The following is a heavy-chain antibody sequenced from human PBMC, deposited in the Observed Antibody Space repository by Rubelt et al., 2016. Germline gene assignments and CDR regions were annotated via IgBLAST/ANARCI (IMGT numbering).Heavy chain of an antibody. CDR1: TFTSCG. Sequence: TFTSCGMHWVRQAPGKGLESVAVIWSDGSNKDYADSVKGRFTISRDNSKNTLYLEINSLRGEDTAVYYCARDRDSYGDFDYWGQGTLVTVSS. J-gene: IGHJ4*02. CDR2: IWSDGSNK. CDR3: ARDRDSYGDFDY. V-gene: IGHV3-33*01. D-gene: IGHD4-17*01.